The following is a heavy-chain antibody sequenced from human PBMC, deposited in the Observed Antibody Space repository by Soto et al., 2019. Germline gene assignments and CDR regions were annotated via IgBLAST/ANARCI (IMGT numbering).Heavy chain of an antibody. CDR3: ARDPNPYYYGSGSPDGYGMDV. Sequence: SETLSLTCTVSGGSISSYYWSWIRQPPGKGLEWIGEINHSGSTNYNPSHKSRVTITVDTSKNQFSLKLSSVTAAYTAVYYCARDPNPYYYGSGSPDGYGMDVWGQGTTVTVSS. V-gene: IGHV4-34*01. CDR2: INHSGST. D-gene: IGHD3-10*01. J-gene: IGHJ6*02. CDR1: GGSISSYY.